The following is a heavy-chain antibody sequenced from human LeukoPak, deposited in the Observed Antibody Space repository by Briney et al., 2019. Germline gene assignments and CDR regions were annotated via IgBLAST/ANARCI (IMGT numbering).Heavy chain of an antibody. CDR1: GYSFTTYW. Sequence: GESLKISCKASGYSFTTYWIGWVRQMPGKGLEWMGIIYPGDSNTRYSPSFQGQVTISADKSISTAYLQWSSLKASDTAMYYCASLNWNAREYYFDYWGQEPWSPSPQ. J-gene: IGHJ4*01. CDR2: IYPGDSNT. CDR3: ASLNWNAREYYFDY. V-gene: IGHV5-51*01. D-gene: IGHD1-20*01.